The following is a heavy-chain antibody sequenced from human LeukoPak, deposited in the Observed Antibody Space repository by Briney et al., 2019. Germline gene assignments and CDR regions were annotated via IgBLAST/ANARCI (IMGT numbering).Heavy chain of an antibody. CDR3: AKDLDGGNSVFDY. CDR2: IRYDGSNK. CDR1: GFTFSSYG. J-gene: IGHJ4*02. V-gene: IGHV3-30*02. Sequence: GGSLRLSCAASGFTFSSYGMPWVRQAPGKGLEWVAFIRYDGSNKYYADSVKGRSTISRDNSKNTLYLQMNRLRTEDTAVYYCAKDLDGGNSVFDYWGQGTLVTVSS. D-gene: IGHD4-23*01.